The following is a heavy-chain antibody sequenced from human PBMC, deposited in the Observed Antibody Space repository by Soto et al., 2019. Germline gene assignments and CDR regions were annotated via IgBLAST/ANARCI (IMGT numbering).Heavy chain of an antibody. CDR3: GRGGSDSPMAPGY. CDR1: GFTFSDYA. CDR2: ISDNGGTT. V-gene: IGHV3-23*01. Sequence: PGGSLRLSCAASGFTFSDYAMSWVRQAPGKGLEWVSGISDNGGTTYDADSVKGRFTISRDNSKNTLYLQMNSLRAEDTAVFYCGRGGSDSPMAPGYWGQGTLVTVSS. D-gene: IGHD5-18*01. J-gene: IGHJ4*02.